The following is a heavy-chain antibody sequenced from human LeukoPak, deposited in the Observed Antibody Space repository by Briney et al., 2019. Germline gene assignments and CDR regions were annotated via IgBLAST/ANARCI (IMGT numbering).Heavy chain of an antibody. CDR2: INHSGST. J-gene: IGHJ4*02. Sequence: SETLSLTCAVYGGSFSGYYWSWIRQPPGKGLEWIGEINHSGSTNYNPSLKSRVTISVDTSKNQFSLKLSSVTAADTAVYYCASYWVGDYFDHWGQGTLVTVSS. V-gene: IGHV4-34*01. D-gene: IGHD2-15*01. CDR3: ASYWVGDYFDH. CDR1: GGSFSGYY.